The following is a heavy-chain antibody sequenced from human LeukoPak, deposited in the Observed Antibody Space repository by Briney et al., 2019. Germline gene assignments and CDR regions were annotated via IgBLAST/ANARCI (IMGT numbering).Heavy chain of an antibody. CDR2: TYYRSKWYT. D-gene: IGHD2-15*01. CDR3: ARGWFGAFDI. J-gene: IGHJ3*02. Sequence: PSQTLSLPYAISGDSVSVNSAAWTWIRQSPSRGLEWLGRTYYRSKWYTDYAVSVKSRITINPDTSKNQFSLQLNSATPEDTAGYYGARGWFGAFDIWGQGTMVTVSS. V-gene: IGHV6-1*01. CDR1: GDSVSVNSAA.